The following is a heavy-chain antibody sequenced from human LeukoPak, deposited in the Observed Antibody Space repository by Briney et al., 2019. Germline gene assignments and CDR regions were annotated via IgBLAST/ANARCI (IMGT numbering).Heavy chain of an antibody. J-gene: IGHJ4*02. Sequence: ASVKVSCKASGSTFTSYGISWVRQAPGQGLEWMGWISAYNGNTNYAQKLQGRVTMTTDTSTSTAYMELRSLRSDDTAVYYCARDLYYYDSSGYSPQDYWGQGTLVTVSS. D-gene: IGHD3-22*01. V-gene: IGHV1-18*01. CDR2: ISAYNGNT. CDR1: GSTFTSYG. CDR3: ARDLYYYDSSGYSPQDY.